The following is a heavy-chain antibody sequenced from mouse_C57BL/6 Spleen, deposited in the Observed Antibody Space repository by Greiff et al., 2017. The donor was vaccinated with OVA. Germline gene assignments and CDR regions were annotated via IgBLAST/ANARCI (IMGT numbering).Heavy chain of an antibody. CDR3: VREAAQATRYAMDY. V-gene: IGHV10-3*01. D-gene: IGHD3-2*02. CDR2: IRSKSSNYAT. J-gene: IGHJ4*01. CDR1: GFTFNTYA. Sequence: DVHLVESGGGLVQPKGSLKLSCAASGFTFNTYAMHWVRQAPGKGLEWVARIRSKSSNYATYYADSVKDRFTISRDDSQSMLYLQMNNLKTEDTAMYYCVREAAQATRYAMDYWGQGTSVTVSS.